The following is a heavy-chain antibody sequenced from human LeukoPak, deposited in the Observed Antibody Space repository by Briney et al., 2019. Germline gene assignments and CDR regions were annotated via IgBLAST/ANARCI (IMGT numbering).Heavy chain of an antibody. CDR2: ISNSDSAI. D-gene: IGHD5-24*01. J-gene: IGHJ4*02. CDR3: ATSTIQTFYYFDY. V-gene: IGHV3-11*01. Sequence: GGSLRLSCAASGFAFSDYYMSWIRQAPGKGLEYVSDISNSDSAIYYADSVKGRFTISRDNAKNSLFLQMNSLRAEDTAVYYCATSTIQTFYYFDYWGQGTLVTVSS. CDR1: GFAFSDYY.